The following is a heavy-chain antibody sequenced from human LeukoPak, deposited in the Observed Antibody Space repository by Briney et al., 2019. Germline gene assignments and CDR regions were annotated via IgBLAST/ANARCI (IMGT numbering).Heavy chain of an antibody. CDR2: IKGDGSST. CDR3: AREGVTCSSSSCQRATFDY. V-gene: IGHV3-74*01. J-gene: IGHJ4*02. D-gene: IGHD2-2*01. Sequence: GGSLRLSCSASGFTFDEYAMHWVRQAPGKGLVWVSRIKGDGSSTRNADSVEGRFTISRDNAKNTLYLQMNSLRAEDTAVYYCAREGVTCSSSSCQRATFDYWGQGTLVTVSS. CDR1: GFTFDEYA.